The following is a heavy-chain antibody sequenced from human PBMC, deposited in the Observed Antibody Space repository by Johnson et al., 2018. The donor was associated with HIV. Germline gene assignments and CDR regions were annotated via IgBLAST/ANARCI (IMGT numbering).Heavy chain of an antibody. CDR2: ISYDGSNK. D-gene: IGHD3-16*01. CDR3: AKSRSPMITFGGADAFDI. J-gene: IGHJ3*02. CDR1: GFTFSSYA. Sequence: QVQLVESGGGLVQPGRSLRLSCAASGFTFSSYATHWVRQAPGKGLAWVAVISYDGSNKYYADSVKGRFTISRDNSKNTLYLQMNSLRAEDTAVYYCAKSRSPMITFGGADAFDIWGQGTMVTVSS. V-gene: IGHV3-30*04.